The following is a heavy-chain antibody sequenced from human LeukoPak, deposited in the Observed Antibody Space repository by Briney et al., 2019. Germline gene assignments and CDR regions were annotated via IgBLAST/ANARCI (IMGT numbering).Heavy chain of an antibody. Sequence: GGSLRLSCAASGFTFSSYGMHWVRQAPGKGLEWVAFIRYDGSNKYYADSVKGRFTISGDNSKNTLYLQMNSLRAEDTAVYYCARGFRVIVDHFDYWGQGTLVTVSS. CDR3: ARGFRVIVDHFDY. CDR2: IRYDGSNK. J-gene: IGHJ4*02. CDR1: GFTFSSYG. V-gene: IGHV3-30*02. D-gene: IGHD3-22*01.